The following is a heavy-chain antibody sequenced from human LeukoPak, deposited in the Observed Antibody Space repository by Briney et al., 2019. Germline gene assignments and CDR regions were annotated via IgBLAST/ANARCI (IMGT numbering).Heavy chain of an antibody. V-gene: IGHV3-23*01. J-gene: IGHJ4*02. CDR3: AKAHSGSWPYYFDY. CDR1: GFTFSSYA. D-gene: IGHD6-13*01. Sequence: GGSLRLSCAASGFTFSSYAMSWVRQTPGKGLDYFSAISTSGGATYYADSVKGRFTISRDNSKNTLYLQMNSLRAEDTAVYYCAKAHSGSWPYYFDYWAQGTLVTVSS. CDR2: ISTSGGAT.